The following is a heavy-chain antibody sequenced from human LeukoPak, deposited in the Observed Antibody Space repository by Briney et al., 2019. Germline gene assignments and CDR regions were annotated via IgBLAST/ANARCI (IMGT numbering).Heavy chain of an antibody. CDR3: ARDAAYGYDRFDY. J-gene: IGHJ4*02. CDR2: ISGGGKHI. Sequence: GGSLRLSCNASGFTLRTFTMSWIRQAPGKGLQWVSSISGGGKHIYYRDSVKGRFTISRDNAKNSLYLQMNSLRAEDTAVYYCARDAAYGYDRFDYWGQGTQVTVSS. D-gene: IGHD5-18*01. V-gene: IGHV3-21*01. CDR1: GFTLRTFT.